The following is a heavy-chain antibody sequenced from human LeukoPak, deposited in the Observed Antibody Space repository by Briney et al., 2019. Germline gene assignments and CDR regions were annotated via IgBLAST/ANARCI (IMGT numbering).Heavy chain of an antibody. CDR2: IISSSSYI. Sequence: GGSLSLSCAASGFTFSTYSMNWVRQAPGKGLEWVSSIISSSSYIYYADSVKGRFTISRDNAKNSLYLQMNSLRAEDTAVYYCARDPQYCSGGSCYSFDYWGQGTLVTVFS. D-gene: IGHD2-15*01. J-gene: IGHJ4*02. CDR3: ARDPQYCSGGSCYSFDY. CDR1: GFTFSTYS. V-gene: IGHV3-21*01.